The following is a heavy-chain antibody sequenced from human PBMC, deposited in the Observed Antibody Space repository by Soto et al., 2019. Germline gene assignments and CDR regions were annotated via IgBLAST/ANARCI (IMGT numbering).Heavy chain of an antibody. CDR2: IYYSGST. Sequence: SETLSLTCTVSGGSISSGGYYWSWIRQHPGKGLEWIGYIYYSGSTYYNPSLKSRVTISVDTSKNQFSLKLSSVTAADTAVYYCGATVVTHAEYYFDYWGQGTLVTVSS. CDR1: GGSISSGGYY. D-gene: IGHD4-17*01. CDR3: GATVVTHAEYYFDY. V-gene: IGHV4-31*03. J-gene: IGHJ4*02.